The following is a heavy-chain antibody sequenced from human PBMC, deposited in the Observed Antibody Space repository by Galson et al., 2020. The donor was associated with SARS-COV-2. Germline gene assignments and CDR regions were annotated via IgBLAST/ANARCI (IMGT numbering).Heavy chain of an antibody. V-gene: IGHV1-18*01. J-gene: IGHJ6*02. CDR2: ISAYNGNT. Sequence: ASVKISCKASGYTFTSHGISWVRQAPGQGLERMGRISAYNGNTNYAQKLQGRVTMTTDTSTSTAYMELRSLRSDDTAVYYCARGYSSGWRCYYYYGMDVWGQGTRVTVSS. CDR1: GYTFTSHG. D-gene: IGHD6-19*01. CDR3: ARGYSSGWRCYYYYGMDV.